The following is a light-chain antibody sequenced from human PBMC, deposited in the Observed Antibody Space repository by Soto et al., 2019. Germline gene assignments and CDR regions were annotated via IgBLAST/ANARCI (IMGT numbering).Light chain of an antibody. Sequence: DIQMTQSPSTLSASVGERVTITCRASQSVSNVLAWFQQKPGRAPKLLIFDISNVASGVPSRFSGSGSGSAAQASLTFSSLQPDDAATYYCQQYYSYPWTFGQGTKVEIK. J-gene: IGKJ1*01. CDR1: QSVSNV. V-gene: IGKV1-5*01. CDR2: DIS. CDR3: QQYYSYPWT.